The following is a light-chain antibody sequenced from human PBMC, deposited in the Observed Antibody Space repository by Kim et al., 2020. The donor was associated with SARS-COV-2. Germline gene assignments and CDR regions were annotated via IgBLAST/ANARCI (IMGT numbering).Light chain of an antibody. V-gene: IGKV3-20*01. J-gene: IGKJ1*01. CDR1: QSVSSTY. CDR2: GAS. CDR3: QQYSSSPAT. Sequence: SPGNRATLSCKARQSVSSTYLAWYQQKPGQAPRLLIYGASSRATGIPDRFSGSGSGTDFTLTITRLEPEDFAVYYCQQYSSSPATFGQGTKVDIK.